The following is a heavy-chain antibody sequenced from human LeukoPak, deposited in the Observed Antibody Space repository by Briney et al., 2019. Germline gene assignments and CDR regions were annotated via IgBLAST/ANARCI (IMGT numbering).Heavy chain of an antibody. CDR2: INSDGSVT. J-gene: IGHJ4*02. D-gene: IGHD2-8*01. CDR1: GFTFSSYW. CDR3: AREANGLDY. V-gene: IGHV3-74*01. Sequence: GGSLRLSCAASGFTFSSYWMHWVRHVPGKGLTWVSRINSDGSVTSYPDSVKGRFTISRDNTKNTLYLQMNSLTAEDMAVYFCAREANGLDYWGQGILVTVSP.